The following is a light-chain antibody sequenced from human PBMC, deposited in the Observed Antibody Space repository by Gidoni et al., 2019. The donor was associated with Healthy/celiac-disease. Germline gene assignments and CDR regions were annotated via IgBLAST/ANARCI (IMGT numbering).Light chain of an antibody. CDR3: QQYNSYSWT. CDR2: KAS. J-gene: IGKJ1*01. CDR1: QRMSSW. V-gene: IGKV1-5*03. Sequence: DIQMTQSPSTLSASVGDRVTITCRASQRMSSWLAWYQQKPGKAPKLLIYKASSLESGGQSRSSGSGSGKEFTLTISSLQPDDFATYYCQQYNSYSWTFGQGTKVEIK.